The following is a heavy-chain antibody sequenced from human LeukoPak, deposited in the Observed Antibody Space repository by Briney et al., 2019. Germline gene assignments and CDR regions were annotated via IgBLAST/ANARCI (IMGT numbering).Heavy chain of an antibody. D-gene: IGHD1-26*01. J-gene: IGHJ4*02. CDR2: INTNTGNP. Sequence: ASVKVSCKASGYIFTSYAMNWVRQAPGQGLEWMGWINTNTGNPTYAQGFTGRFVFSLDTSVSTAYLQISSLKAEDTAVYYCARGNPWELPYYFDYWGQGTLVTVSS. CDR3: ARGNPWELPYYFDY. CDR1: GYIFTSYA. V-gene: IGHV7-4-1*02.